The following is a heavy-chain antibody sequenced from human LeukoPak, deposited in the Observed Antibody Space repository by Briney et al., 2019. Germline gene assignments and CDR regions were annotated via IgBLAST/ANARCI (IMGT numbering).Heavy chain of an antibody. Sequence: PSETLPLTCTVSGGSISGDHWNWIRQPPGKGLEWIGYIYYSGNTNYNPSLKSRVTISVDTSKNQFSLKLNSVTAADTAVYYCARRNDFGIWGQGTMVTVT. CDR1: GGSISGDH. V-gene: IGHV4-59*08. CDR2: IYYSGNT. CDR3: ARRNDFGI. J-gene: IGHJ3*02.